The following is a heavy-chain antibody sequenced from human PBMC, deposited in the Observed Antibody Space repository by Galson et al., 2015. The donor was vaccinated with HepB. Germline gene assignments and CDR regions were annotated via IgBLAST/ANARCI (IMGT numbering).Heavy chain of an antibody. D-gene: IGHD1-14*01. CDR1: GFVFSSYG. V-gene: IGHV3-30*03. CDR2: ISNDGSNK. J-gene: IGHJ1*01. CDR3: ARGEPPSRTFFQD. Sequence: SLRLSCAASGFVFSSYGIHWVRQAPGKGLEWVAVISNDGSNKYYADSVKGRFTISRDNSKNTVYLQMNSLRPDDTAVYFCARGEPPSRTFFQDWGQGTLVTVSS.